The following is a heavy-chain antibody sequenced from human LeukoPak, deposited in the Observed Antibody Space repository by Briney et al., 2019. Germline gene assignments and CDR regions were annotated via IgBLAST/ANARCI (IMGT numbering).Heavy chain of an antibody. CDR2: IYYSGST. CDR3: ARDRRGYYRGYYYMDV. CDR1: GGSISSYY. J-gene: IGHJ6*03. D-gene: IGHD3-3*01. Sequence: PSETLSLTCTVSGGSISSYYWSWIRQPPGKGLEWIGYIYYSGSTNYNPSLKSRVTISVDTSKNQFSLKLSSVTAADTAVYYCARDRRGYYRGYYYMDVWGKGTTVTVSS. V-gene: IGHV4-59*12.